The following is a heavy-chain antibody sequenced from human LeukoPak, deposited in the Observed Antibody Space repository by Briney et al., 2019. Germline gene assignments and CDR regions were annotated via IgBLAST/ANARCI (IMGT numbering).Heavy chain of an antibody. Sequence: TPGGSLRLSCAASGFTFSSYSMNWVRQAPGKGLEWVSSISSSSSYIYYADSVKGRFTISRDNAKNSLYLQMNSLRAEDTAVYYCASGAAARLFDYWGQGTLVTVPS. V-gene: IGHV3-21*01. CDR2: ISSSSSYI. D-gene: IGHD2-2*01. J-gene: IGHJ4*02. CDR3: ASGAAARLFDY. CDR1: GFTFSSYS.